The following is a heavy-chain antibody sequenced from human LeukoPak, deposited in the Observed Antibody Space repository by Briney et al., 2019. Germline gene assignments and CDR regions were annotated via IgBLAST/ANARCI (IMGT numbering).Heavy chain of an antibody. CDR3: ARALSSIAAAGGNWFDP. D-gene: IGHD6-13*01. CDR1: GGTFSSYA. J-gene: IGHJ5*02. V-gene: IGHV1-69*05. Sequence: SVKVSCKASGGTFSSYAISWVRQAPGQGLEWMGGIIPIFGTANYAQKFQGRVTMTRDMSTSTVYMELSSLRSEDTAVYYCARALSSIAAAGGNWFDPWGQGTLVTVSS. CDR2: IIPIFGTA.